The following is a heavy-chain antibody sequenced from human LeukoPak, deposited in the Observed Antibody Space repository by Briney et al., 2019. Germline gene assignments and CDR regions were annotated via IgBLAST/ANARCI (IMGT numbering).Heavy chain of an antibody. CDR3: ARVAVSDAFDI. Sequence: GGSLRLSCAASGFTFSSYSMNWVRQPPGKGLEWVSAISTSSSYIYYADSVKGRFTISRDNAKNSLYLQMNSLSAEDTGVYYCARVAVSDAFDIWGQGTMVTVSS. CDR2: ISTSSSYI. J-gene: IGHJ3*02. CDR1: GFTFSSYS. D-gene: IGHD2-8*01. V-gene: IGHV3-21*01.